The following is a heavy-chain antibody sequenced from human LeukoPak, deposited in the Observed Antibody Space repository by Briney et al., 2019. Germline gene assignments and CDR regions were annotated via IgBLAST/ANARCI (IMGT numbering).Heavy chain of an antibody. D-gene: IGHD3-10*01. CDR2: ISGSGSST. J-gene: IGHJ4*02. CDR1: GFTFSSYA. Sequence: GGSLRLSCAASGFTFSSYAMSWVRQAPGKGLEWVSAISGSGSSTYYADSVKGRFTISRDNSKNTLFLQMNSLRAEDTAVYYCARSALGFFDYWGQGTLVTVSS. V-gene: IGHV3-23*01. CDR3: ARSALGFFDY.